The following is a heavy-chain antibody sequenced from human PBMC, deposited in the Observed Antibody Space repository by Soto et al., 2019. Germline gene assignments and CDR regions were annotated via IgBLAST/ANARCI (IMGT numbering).Heavy chain of an antibody. CDR2: ISGSGGST. CDR3: AKIIAAAGSYYFDY. CDR1: GFTFSSYA. V-gene: IGHV3-23*01. D-gene: IGHD6-13*01. Sequence: GSLRLSCAASGFTFSSYAMSWVRQAPGKGLEWVSAISGSGGSTYYADSVKGRSTISRDNSKNTLYLQMNSLRAEDTAVYYCAKIIAAAGSYYFDYWGQGTLVTVSS. J-gene: IGHJ4*02.